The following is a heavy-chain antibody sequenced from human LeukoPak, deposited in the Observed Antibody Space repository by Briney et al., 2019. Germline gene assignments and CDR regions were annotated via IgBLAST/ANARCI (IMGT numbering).Heavy chain of an antibody. CDR1: GYTFTDYA. CDR2: INPNTGKP. J-gene: IGHJ4*02. CDR3: AISNCVGDCGLDS. Sequence: EASVKVSCKASGYTFTDYAMNWVRQAPGQGLEWMGWINPNTGKPIYAQGLTGRLVFSLDTSVSTAYLQISSLKAEDTAVYYCAISNCVGDCGLDSWGQGTPVTVSS. D-gene: IGHD2-21*02. V-gene: IGHV7-4-1*02.